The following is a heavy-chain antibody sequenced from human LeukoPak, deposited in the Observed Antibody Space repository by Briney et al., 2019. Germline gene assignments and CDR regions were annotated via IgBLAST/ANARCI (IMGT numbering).Heavy chain of an antibody. CDR2: ISSSSSYI. D-gene: IGHD6-13*01. CDR1: GFTFSSYS. CDR3: ARDRGIAAATENFDY. J-gene: IGHJ4*02. Sequence: PGGSLRLSCAASGFTFSSYSMNWVRQAPGKGLEWVSSISSSSSYIYYADSVKGRFTISRDNAKNSLYLQMNSLRAEATAVYYCARDRGIAAATENFDYWGQGTLVTVSS. V-gene: IGHV3-21*01.